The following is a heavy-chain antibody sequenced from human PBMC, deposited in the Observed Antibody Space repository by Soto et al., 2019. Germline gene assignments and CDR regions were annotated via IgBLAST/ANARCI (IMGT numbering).Heavy chain of an antibody. CDR2: IYYSGST. Sequence: SETLSLTCTVSGGSISSYYWSWIRQPPGKGLEWIGYIYYSGSTNYNPSLKSRVTISVDTSKNQFSLKLSSVTAADTAVYYRARSGVTIFGVVIGTSYGMDVWGQGTTVTVSS. J-gene: IGHJ6*02. CDR1: GGSISSYY. V-gene: IGHV4-59*13. CDR3: ARSGVTIFGVVIGTSYGMDV. D-gene: IGHD3-3*01.